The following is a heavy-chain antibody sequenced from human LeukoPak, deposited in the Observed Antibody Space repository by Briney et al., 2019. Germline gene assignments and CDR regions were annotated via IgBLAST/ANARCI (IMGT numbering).Heavy chain of an antibody. D-gene: IGHD3-10*01. CDR2: VSYDGLHK. J-gene: IGHJ4*02. CDR3: AKDRGHGLSFDY. Sequence: GGSLRLSCAASNFTFDSYGIYWVRQAPGKGLEWVAAVSYDGLHKYYADSVKGRFTISRDNSKNTLYLQMNSLRAEDTAVYYCAKDRGHGLSFDYWGQGTLVTVSS. CDR1: NFTFDSYG. V-gene: IGHV3-30*18.